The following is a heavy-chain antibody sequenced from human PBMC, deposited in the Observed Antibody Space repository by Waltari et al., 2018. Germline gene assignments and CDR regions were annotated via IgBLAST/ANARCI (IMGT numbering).Heavy chain of an antibody. V-gene: IGHV4-34*01. CDR1: GGSFSGYY. CDR3: ARDRGNYYDYVWGSYRSGADAFDI. CDR2: INHSGST. D-gene: IGHD3-16*02. J-gene: IGHJ3*02. Sequence: QVQLQQWGAGLLKPSETLSLTCAVYGGSFSGYYWSWIRQPPGKGLEWIGEINHSGSTNDNPSLKSRVTISVDTSKNQFSLKLSSVTAADTAVYYCARDRGNYYDYVWGSYRSGADAFDIWGQGTMVTVSS.